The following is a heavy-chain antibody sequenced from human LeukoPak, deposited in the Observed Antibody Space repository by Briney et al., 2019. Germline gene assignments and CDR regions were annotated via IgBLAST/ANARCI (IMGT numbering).Heavy chain of an antibody. CDR2: IIPILGIA. J-gene: IGHJ5*02. Sequence: ASVKVSCKASGGTFSSYAISWVRQAPRQGLEWMGRIIPILGIANYAQKFQGRVTITADKSTSTAYMELSSLRSEDTAVYYCAREWELLWYRWFDPWGQGTLVTVSS. V-gene: IGHV1-69*04. CDR3: AREWELLWYRWFDP. CDR1: GGTFSSYA. D-gene: IGHD1-26*01.